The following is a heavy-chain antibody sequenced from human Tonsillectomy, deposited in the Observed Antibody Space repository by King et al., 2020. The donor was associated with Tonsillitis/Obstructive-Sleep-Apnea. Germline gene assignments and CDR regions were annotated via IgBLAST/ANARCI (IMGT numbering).Heavy chain of an antibody. CDR3: ARDYYDSSGYYHGYFQH. D-gene: IGHD3-22*01. J-gene: IGHJ1*01. CDR1: GYTFISYD. Sequence: QLVQSGAEVKKPGASVKVSCKASGYTFISYDITWVRQAPGQGLEWMGWSRPYDGDTNCAQKLQGRVTMTSDTSTTTAYMELRSLRSDDTAVYYCARDYYDSSGYYHGYFQHWGQGTLVTVSS. V-gene: IGHV1-18*01. CDR2: SRPYDGDT.